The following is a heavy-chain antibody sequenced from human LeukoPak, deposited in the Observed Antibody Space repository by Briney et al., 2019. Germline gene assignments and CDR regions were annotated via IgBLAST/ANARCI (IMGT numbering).Heavy chain of an antibody. J-gene: IGHJ4*02. CDR3: ARSPYSGSYGPFDY. CDR2: MKHDGSEK. V-gene: IGHV3-7*04. D-gene: IGHD1-26*01. CDR1: XFTLSNYW. Sequence: QPGGSLRLSCAASXFTLSNYWMNWVRQAPGKGLEWVANMKHDGSEKSYVDSVKGRFTISRDDAKNSLYLQMNSLRAEDTALYYCARSPYSGSYGPFDYWGQGTLVTVSS.